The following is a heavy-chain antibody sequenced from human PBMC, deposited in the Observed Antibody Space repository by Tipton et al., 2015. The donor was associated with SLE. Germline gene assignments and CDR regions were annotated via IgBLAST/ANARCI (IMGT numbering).Heavy chain of an antibody. Sequence: SLRLSCVASGFGFDDYAMHWVRQVPGKGLEWVSSISWNSDNEYYADSVKGRFTVSRDNPKKSVYLQMNSLRVEDTAVYYCARDIGGCSGGSCYLDWGQGTLVTASS. V-gene: IGHV3-9*01. CDR1: GFGFDDYA. CDR2: ISWNSDNE. D-gene: IGHD2-15*01. CDR3: ARDIGGCSGGSCYLD. J-gene: IGHJ4*02.